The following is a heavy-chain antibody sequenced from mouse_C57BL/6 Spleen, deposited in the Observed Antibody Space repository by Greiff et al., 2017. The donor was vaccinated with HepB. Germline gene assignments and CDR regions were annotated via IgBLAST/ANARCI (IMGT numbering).Heavy chain of an antibody. CDR1: GYTFTDYY. J-gene: IGHJ2*01. Sequence: VQLQQSGPELVKPGASVKISCKASGYTFTDYYMNWVKQSHGKSLEWIGDINPNNGGTSYNQKFKGKATLTVDKSSSTAYMELRSLTSEDSAVYYCARRDYYGSSYVYYFDYWGQGTTLTVSS. CDR3: ARRDYYGSSYVYYFDY. V-gene: IGHV1-26*01. CDR2: INPNNGGT. D-gene: IGHD1-1*01.